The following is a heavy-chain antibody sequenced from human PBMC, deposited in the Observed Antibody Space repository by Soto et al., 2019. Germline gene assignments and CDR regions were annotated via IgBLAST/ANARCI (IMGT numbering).Heavy chain of an antibody. CDR3: TRDSYSNSWYDY. Sequence: EVQLVESGGGLVQPGGSLRLSCSASGFTFSSYWMHWVRQAPGKGLVWVSRINSDGSSTSYADSVKGRFTISRDNAKNTPYLYMNSLRAEDTAVYYCTRDSYSNSWYDYWGQGTLVTVSS. CDR1: GFTFSSYW. J-gene: IGHJ4*02. CDR2: INSDGSST. V-gene: IGHV3-74*01. D-gene: IGHD6-13*01.